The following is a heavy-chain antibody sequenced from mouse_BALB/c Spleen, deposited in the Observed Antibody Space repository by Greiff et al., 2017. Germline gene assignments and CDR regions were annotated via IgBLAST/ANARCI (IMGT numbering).Heavy chain of an antibody. J-gene: IGHJ4*01. Sequence: QVQLKESGAELARPGASVKLSCKASGYTFTSYWMQWVKQRPGQGLEWIGAIYPGDGDTRYTQKFKGKATLTADKSSSTAYMQLSSLASEDSAVYYCAREGYMITRGYYAMDYWGQGTSVTVSS. CDR1: GYTFTSYW. V-gene: IGHV1-87*01. CDR3: AREGYMITRGYYAMDY. CDR2: IYPGDGDT. D-gene: IGHD2-4*01.